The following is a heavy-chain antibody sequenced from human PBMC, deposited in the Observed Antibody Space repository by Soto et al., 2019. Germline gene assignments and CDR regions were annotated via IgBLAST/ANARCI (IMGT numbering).Heavy chain of an antibody. CDR2: IIPIFGTA. D-gene: IGHD3-16*01. Sequence: GASVKVSCKASGGTFSSYAISWVRQAPGQGLEWMGGIIPIFGTANYAQKFQGRVTVTADESTSTAYMELSSLRSEDTAVYYCATLGHRGGTPRHNWFDPWGQGTLVTVSS. CDR3: ATLGHRGGTPRHNWFDP. J-gene: IGHJ5*02. V-gene: IGHV1-69*13. CDR1: GGTFSSYA.